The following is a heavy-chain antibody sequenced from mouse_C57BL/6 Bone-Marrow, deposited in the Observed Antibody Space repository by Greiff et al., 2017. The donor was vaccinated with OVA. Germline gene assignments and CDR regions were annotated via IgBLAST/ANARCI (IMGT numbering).Heavy chain of an antibody. Sequence: EVQLVESGGGLVKPGGSLKLSCAASGFTFSSYAMSWVRQTPERRLEWVATISDGGSYTYYPDNVKGRFTISRDNAKNNLYLQMSHLKSEDTAMYYCARDYDGPLSYWGQGTLVTVSA. V-gene: IGHV5-4*01. CDR1: GFTFSSYA. D-gene: IGHD2-12*01. CDR3: ARDYDGPLSY. CDR2: ISDGGSYT. J-gene: IGHJ3*01.